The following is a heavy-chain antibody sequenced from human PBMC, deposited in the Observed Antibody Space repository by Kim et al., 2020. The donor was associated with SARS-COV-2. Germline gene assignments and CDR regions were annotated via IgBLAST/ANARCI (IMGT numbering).Heavy chain of an antibody. D-gene: IGHD3-22*01. Sequence: SVKVSCKASGGTFSSYAISWVRQAPGQGLEWMGGIIPIFGTENYAQKFQGRVTITADESTSTAYMELSSLRSEDTAVYYCARDRFYYYDSSGYYDYWGQGTLVTVSS. V-gene: IGHV1-69*13. CDR1: GGTFSSYA. J-gene: IGHJ4*02. CDR3: ARDRFYYYDSSGYYDY. CDR2: IIPIFGTE.